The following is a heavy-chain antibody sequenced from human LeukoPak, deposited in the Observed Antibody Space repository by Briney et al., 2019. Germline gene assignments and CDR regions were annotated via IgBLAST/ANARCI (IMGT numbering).Heavy chain of an antibody. D-gene: IGHD4-17*01. V-gene: IGHV3-15*01. CDR2: IKSKTDGGTT. CDR1: GFTFSNAW. Sequence: GGSLRLSCAASGFTFSNAWMSWVRQAPGKGLEWVGRIKSKTDGGTTDYAAPVKGRFTISRDDSKNTLYLQMNSLKTEDTAVYYCAKDFYGDYGWFDPWGQGTLVTVSS. J-gene: IGHJ5*02. CDR3: AKDFYGDYGWFDP.